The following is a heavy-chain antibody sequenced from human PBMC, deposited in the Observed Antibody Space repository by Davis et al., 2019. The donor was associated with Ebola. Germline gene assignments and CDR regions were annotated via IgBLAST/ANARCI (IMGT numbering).Heavy chain of an antibody. Sequence: SETLSLTCTVSGGSISSSSYYWGWIRQPPGKGLEWIGSIYYSGSTYYNPSLKSRVTISVDTSKNQFSLKLSSVTAAGTAVYYCTSYGGGPFGYWGQGTLVTVSS. D-gene: IGHD4-23*01. CDR2: IYYSGST. CDR1: GGSISSSSYY. J-gene: IGHJ4*02. V-gene: IGHV4-39*07. CDR3: TSYGGGPFGY.